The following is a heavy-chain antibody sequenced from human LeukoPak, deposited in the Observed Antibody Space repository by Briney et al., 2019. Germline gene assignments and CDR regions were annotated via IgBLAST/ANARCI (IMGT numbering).Heavy chain of an antibody. V-gene: IGHV5-51*01. J-gene: IGHJ4*02. CDR1: GYSFTSYW. Sequence: GESLKISCKGSGYSFTSYWIGWVRHMPGKGLEWMGIIYPGDSDTRYSPSFQGQVTISADKSISTAYMQWSSLKASDTAMYYCARIGSSDYDSGYFDYWGQGTLVTVSS. CDR3: ARIGSSDYDSGYFDY. CDR2: IYPGDSDT. D-gene: IGHD5-12*01.